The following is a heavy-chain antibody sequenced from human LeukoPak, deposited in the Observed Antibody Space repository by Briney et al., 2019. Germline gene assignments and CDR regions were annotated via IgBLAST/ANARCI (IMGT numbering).Heavy chain of an antibody. J-gene: IGHJ6*02. CDR2: IYYSGST. CDR1: GGSISTSTYY. D-gene: IGHD7-27*01. Sequence: PSETLSLTCTVSGGSISTSTYYWGWIRQPPGRGLEWNGSIYYSGSTYYNPSLKSRVTISVDTSKNQFSLRLSSVTAADTAMYYCARQQSNWASGPGMDVWGQGTTVTVSS. V-gene: IGHV4-39*01. CDR3: ARQQSNWASGPGMDV.